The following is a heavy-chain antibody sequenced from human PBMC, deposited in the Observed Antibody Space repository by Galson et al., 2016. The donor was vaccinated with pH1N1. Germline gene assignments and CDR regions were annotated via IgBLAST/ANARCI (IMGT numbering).Heavy chain of an antibody. D-gene: IGHD2-15*01. CDR3: ASRRILECGGGSFYLDS. CDR2: ISTYTGNA. V-gene: IGHV1-18*01. J-gene: IGHJ4*02. CDR1: GYTFTTYG. Sequence: SVKVSCKASGYTFTTYGIDWVRQAPGQGLEWMGWISTYTGNAKYAQKFQGRLTLTTDPFTNIAYMDLGSLTSDDTATYFCASRRILECGGGSFYLDSWGQGTLVTVSS.